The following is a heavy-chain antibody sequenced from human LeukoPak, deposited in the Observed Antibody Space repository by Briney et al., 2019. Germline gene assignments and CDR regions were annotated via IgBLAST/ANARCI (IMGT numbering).Heavy chain of an antibody. CDR2: IYPDDSNA. V-gene: IGHV5-51*01. CDR1: GYSFTTHW. D-gene: IGHD3-16*01. Sequence: GESLQISCKGSGYSFTTHWIGWVRRMPGKGLEWMGIIYPDDSNARYSPSFQGQVTLSADKSINTAYLQWSSLRASDTAIYYCARLEEDLTLGVAGYWFVPWGQGTLVTVSS. J-gene: IGHJ5*02. CDR3: ARLEEDLTLGVAGYWFVP.